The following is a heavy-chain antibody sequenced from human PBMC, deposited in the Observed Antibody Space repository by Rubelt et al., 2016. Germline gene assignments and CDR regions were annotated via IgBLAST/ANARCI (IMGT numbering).Heavy chain of an antibody. V-gene: IGHV3-74*01. CDR2: DNTDGSGA. J-gene: IGHJ4*02. CDR3: ARGLLSTIAARQGYY. D-gene: IGHD6-6*01. Sequence: GKGLVWVSRDNTDGSGANYADSVKGRLTISRDNAKNTLYLQMNSLRDEDTAVYYCARGLLSTIAARQGYYWGQGTLVTVSS.